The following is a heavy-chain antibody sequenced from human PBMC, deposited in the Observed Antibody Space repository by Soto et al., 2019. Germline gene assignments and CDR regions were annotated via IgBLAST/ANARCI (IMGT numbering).Heavy chain of an antibody. Sequence: GGSLRLSCAASGFSITNHAMNWVRQAPGKGLEWVSVISGSGDTSYADSVKGRITISRDNSKNTVYLQMNRLRAEDTALYYCAHQAIGYNFPFAHRGQGSLVTVSS. V-gene: IGHV3-23*01. J-gene: IGHJ4*02. CDR1: GFSITNHA. CDR2: ISGSGDT. CDR3: AHQAIGYNFPFAH. D-gene: IGHD3-22*01.